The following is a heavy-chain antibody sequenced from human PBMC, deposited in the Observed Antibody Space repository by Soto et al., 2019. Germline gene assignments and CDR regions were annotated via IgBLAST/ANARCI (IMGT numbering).Heavy chain of an antibody. CDR3: ARDNWNTV. CDR2: VNGDGSST. V-gene: IGHV3-74*01. CDR1: GFTFSNYW. J-gene: IGHJ3*01. Sequence: EVQLVESGGGLVQPGGSLRLSCAASGFTFSNYWMHWVRQAPGKGLVWVSRVNGDGSSTFYADSVKGRFTISRDNAKNMVYLQMNSLRAEDTAVYYCARDNWNTVWGQGTMVTVSS. D-gene: IGHD1-20*01.